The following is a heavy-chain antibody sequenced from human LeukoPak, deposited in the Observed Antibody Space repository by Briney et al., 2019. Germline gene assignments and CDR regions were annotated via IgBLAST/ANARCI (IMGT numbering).Heavy chain of an antibody. CDR1: GFTFSSYG. CDR3: AKAEITGTPMDV. CDR2: IRYDGSNK. V-gene: IGHV3-30*02. J-gene: IGHJ6*03. Sequence: GGSLRLSCAASGFTFSSYGMHWVRQAPGKGLEWVAFIRYDGSNKYYAASVKGRFTISRDNSKNTLYLQMNSLRAEDTAVYYCAKAEITGTPMDVWGKGTTVTVSS. D-gene: IGHD1/OR15-1a*01.